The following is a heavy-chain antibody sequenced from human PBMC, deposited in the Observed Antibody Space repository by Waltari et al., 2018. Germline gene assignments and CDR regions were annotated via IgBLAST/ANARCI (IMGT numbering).Heavy chain of an antibody. Sequence: QLQLQESGPGLVKPSETLSLTCTVSGGSISSSSYYWGWIRQPPGKGLEWIGGIYYSGSTYYNPSLKSRVTISVDTSKNQFSLKLSSVTAADTAVYYCARSRSTRGYSTFDYWGQGTLVTVSS. CDR3: ARSRSTRGYSTFDY. D-gene: IGHD3-3*01. CDR1: GGSISSSSYY. V-gene: IGHV4-39*07. J-gene: IGHJ4*02. CDR2: IYYSGST.